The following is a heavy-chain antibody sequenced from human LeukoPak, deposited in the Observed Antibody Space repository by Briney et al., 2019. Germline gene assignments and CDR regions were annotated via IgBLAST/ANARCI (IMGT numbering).Heavy chain of an antibody. CDR3: AREAADIRDYAFDI. D-gene: IGHD5-24*01. Sequence: ASVKVSCKASGGTFSSYAISWVRQAPGQGLEWMGGIIPIFGTANYAQKFQGRVTITADESTSTAYMELSSLRSEDTAVYYCAREAADIRDYAFDIWGQGTMVTVSS. V-gene: IGHV1-69*13. CDR1: GGTFSSYA. J-gene: IGHJ3*02. CDR2: IIPIFGTA.